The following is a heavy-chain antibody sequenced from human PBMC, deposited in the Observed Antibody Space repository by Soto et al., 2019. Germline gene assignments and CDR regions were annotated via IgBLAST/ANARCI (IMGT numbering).Heavy chain of an antibody. J-gene: IGHJ4*02. CDR1: GYSFTSYA. CDR2: INAGNGNT. D-gene: IGHD3-22*01. V-gene: IGHV1-3*05. Sequence: QVQLVQSGAEEKKPGASVKVSCKASGYSFTSYAIHWMRQAPGQRLEGMGWINAGNGNTKVPQKLQGRVTFTRDTSASPVYMEVSSLRSEDTAVYYCARAAYYYESSGYYPGDYWGQGTLVTVSS. CDR3: ARAAYYYESSGYYPGDY.